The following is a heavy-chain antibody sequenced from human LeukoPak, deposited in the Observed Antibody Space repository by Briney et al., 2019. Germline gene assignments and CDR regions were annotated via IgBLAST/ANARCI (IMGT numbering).Heavy chain of an antibody. J-gene: IGHJ4*02. CDR3: VRDNSRGQSLGVIY. CDR1: GFTFSTYN. D-gene: IGHD3-22*01. V-gene: IGHV3-48*01. CDR2: ISADSSTV. Sequence: GGSLRLSSAASGFTFSTYNMNWVRQAPGKGLEWISYISADSSTVQYADSVRGRFTTSRDNAKNSLYLQMNSLRAEDTAVYYCVRDNSRGQSLGVIYWGQGSLVTVSS.